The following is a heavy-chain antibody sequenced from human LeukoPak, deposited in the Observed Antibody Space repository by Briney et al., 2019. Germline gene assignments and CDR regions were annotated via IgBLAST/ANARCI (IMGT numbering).Heavy chain of an antibody. V-gene: IGHV3-48*03. J-gene: IGHJ4*02. Sequence: PGGSLRLSWSASGLTLSSIDKNWGRQAPGKGLEWVSYMSSSGNAIYYADSVKGRFTISRDSAKNSLYLQMNSLTAEDSAVYYCASRPHKSHDNWGQGTLVTVSS. CDR1: GLTLSSID. CDR3: ASRPHKSHDN. CDR2: MSSSGNAI.